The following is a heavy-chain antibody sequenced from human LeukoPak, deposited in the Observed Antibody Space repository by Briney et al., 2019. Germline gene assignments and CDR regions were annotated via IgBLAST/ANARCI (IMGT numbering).Heavy chain of an antibody. V-gene: IGHV3-23*01. CDR2: ISGSGGST. CDR3: AKGRKTIVATMYFDY. J-gene: IGHJ4*02. Sequence: PGGSLRLSCAASGFTFSSYAMSWARQAPGKGLEWVSAISGSGGSTYYADSVKGRFTISRDNSKNTLYLQMNSLRGEDTAVYYCAKGRKTIVATMYFDYWGQGTLVTVSS. CDR1: GFTFSSYA. D-gene: IGHD5-12*01.